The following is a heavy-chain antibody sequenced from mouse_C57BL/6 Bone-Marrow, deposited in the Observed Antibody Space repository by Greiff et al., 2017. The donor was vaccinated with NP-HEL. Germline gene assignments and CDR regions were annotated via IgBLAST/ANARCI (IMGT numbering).Heavy chain of an antibody. CDR3: AREGRYFDY. CDR2: IDPSDSYT. CDR1: GYTFTSYW. D-gene: IGHD3-3*01. V-gene: IGHV1-69*01. J-gene: IGHJ2*01. Sequence: VQLQQPGAELVMPGASVKLSCKASGYTFTSYWMHWVKQRPGQGLEWIGEIDPSDSYTNYNQKFKGKSTLTVDKSSSTAYMQLSSLTSEDSAVYYCAREGRYFDYWGQGTTLTVSS.